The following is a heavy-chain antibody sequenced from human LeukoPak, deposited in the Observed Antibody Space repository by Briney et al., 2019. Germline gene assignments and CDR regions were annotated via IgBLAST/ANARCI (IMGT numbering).Heavy chain of an antibody. D-gene: IGHD6-19*01. Sequence: PSETLSLTCAVYGGSFSGYYWSWIRQPPGKGLEWIGEINHSGSTNYNPSLKSRVTISVDTSKNQFSLKLSSVTAADTAVYYCARGRSGWPNYYYYGMDVWGQGTTVTVSS. CDR2: INHSGST. CDR3: ARGRSGWPNYYYYGMDV. V-gene: IGHV4-34*01. J-gene: IGHJ6*02. CDR1: GGSFSGYY.